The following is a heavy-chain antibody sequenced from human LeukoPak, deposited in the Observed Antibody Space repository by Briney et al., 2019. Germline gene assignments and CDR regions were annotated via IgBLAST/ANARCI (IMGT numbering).Heavy chain of an antibody. CDR1: ESTFSSYS. CDR3: ARAIGRAVDAFDI. V-gene: IGHV3-21*01. J-gene: IGHJ3*02. Sequence: GGSLRLSCAASESTFSSYSMNWVRQAPGKGLEWVSSISSGSSYIYYADSVKGRFTISRDNAKNSLYLQMNSLRAEDTAVYYCARAIGRAVDAFDIWGQGTMVTVSS. CDR2: ISSGSSYI. D-gene: IGHD3-22*01.